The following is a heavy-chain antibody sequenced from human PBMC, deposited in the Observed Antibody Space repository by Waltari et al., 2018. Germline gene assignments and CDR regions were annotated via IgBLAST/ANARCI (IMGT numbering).Heavy chain of an antibody. V-gene: IGHV4-59*01. CDR3: ARDTGGWYYDV. CDR2: ISTTGGT. Sequence: QVQLLQSGPGLVKPSETLSPTCTVSDRSFSIFYWTWIRQPPGKGPEWIGCISTTGGTKYNPSLQSRVSFSVDTSKNQFSLRLTSVTAADTALYYCARDTGGWYYDVWGRGSLVTVSA. D-gene: IGHD3-10*01. CDR1: DRSFSIFY. J-gene: IGHJ2*01.